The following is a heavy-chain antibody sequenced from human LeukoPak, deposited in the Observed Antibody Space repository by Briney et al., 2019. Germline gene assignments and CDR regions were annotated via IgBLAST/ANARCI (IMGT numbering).Heavy chain of an antibody. CDR1: GYTFTGYY. CDR3: ATGLFEEGNNWFDP. Sequence: ASVKVSCKASGYTFTGYYMHWVRQAPGQGLEWMRRINPNSGGTNYAQKFQGRVTMTRDTSITTAYMELSRLTYDDTAVYYCATGLFEEGNNWFDPWGQGTLVTVSS. J-gene: IGHJ5*02. CDR2: INPNSGGT. V-gene: IGHV1-2*06.